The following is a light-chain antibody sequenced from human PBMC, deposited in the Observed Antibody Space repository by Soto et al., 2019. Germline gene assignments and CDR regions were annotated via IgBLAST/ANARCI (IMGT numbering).Light chain of an antibody. J-gene: IGLJ2*01. CDR1: NIGSDR. CDR3: QVWDNSADHRGVV. Sequence: SYELTQPPSVSVAPGQTAMISCAGNNIGSDRVHWYQQRPGQAPVLVVYDDYDRPSGIPERFSGSNSGNTATLTISRVEAGDEADYYCQVWDNSADHRGVVFGGGTKVTVL. V-gene: IGLV3-21*02. CDR2: DDY.